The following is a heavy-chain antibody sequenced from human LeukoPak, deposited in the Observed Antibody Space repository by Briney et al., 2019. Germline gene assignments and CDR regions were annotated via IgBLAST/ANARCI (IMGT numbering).Heavy chain of an antibody. D-gene: IGHD6-13*01. V-gene: IGHV1-46*01. CDR1: GYTFTSYY. J-gene: IGHJ4*02. CDR2: ISPSGGST. CDR3: ARDPEGVDSSSHFDY. Sequence: ASVKVSCKASGYTFTSYYMHWVRQAPGQGLEWMGIISPSGGSTSYAQKFQGRVTMTRDTSTSTVYMELSSLRSEDTAAYYCARDPEGVDSSSHFDYWGQGTLVTVSS.